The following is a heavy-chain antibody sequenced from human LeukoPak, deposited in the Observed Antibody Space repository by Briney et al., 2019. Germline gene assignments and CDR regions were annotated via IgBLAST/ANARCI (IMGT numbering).Heavy chain of an antibody. CDR1: GFTFIGYE. Sequence: GGSLRLSCAASGFTFIGYEMNWVRQAPGKGLEWVSYISHSGSTKYYADSVRGRFTISRDNAKNSLYLQMNSLRAEDTAVYYCAREQGAKADYWGQGTLVTVSS. CDR3: AREQGAKADY. CDR2: ISHSGSTK. V-gene: IGHV3-48*03. J-gene: IGHJ4*02.